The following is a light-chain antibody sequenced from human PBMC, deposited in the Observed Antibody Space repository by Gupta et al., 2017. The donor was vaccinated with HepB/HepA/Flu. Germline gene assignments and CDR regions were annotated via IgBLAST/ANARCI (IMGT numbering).Light chain of an antibody. CDR3: QQYYSTPQLT. V-gene: IGKV4-1*01. CDR2: WAS. Sequence: VMTQSPDSLAVSLGERATINCKSSQSVLYSSNNKNYLAWYQQKPGQPPKLLIYWASTRESGVPDRFSGSGSGTDFTLTISSLQAEDVAVYYCQQYYSTPQLTFGGGTKVESK. CDR1: QSVLYSSNNKNY. J-gene: IGKJ4*01.